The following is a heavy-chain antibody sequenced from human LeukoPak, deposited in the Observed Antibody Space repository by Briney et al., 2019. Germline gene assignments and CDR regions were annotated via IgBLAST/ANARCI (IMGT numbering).Heavy chain of an antibody. D-gene: IGHD2-15*01. CDR2: IYYSGGT. CDR3: ARLGAGYCSGGSCYYEGWFDP. Sequence: PSETLSLTCTVSGGSISSSSYYWGWIRQPPGKGLEWIGGIYYSGGTYYNPSLKSRVTISVDTSKNQFSLKLSSVTAADTAVYYCARLGAGYCSGGSCYYEGWFDPWGQGTLVTVSS. V-gene: IGHV4-39*01. CDR1: GGSISSSSYY. J-gene: IGHJ5*02.